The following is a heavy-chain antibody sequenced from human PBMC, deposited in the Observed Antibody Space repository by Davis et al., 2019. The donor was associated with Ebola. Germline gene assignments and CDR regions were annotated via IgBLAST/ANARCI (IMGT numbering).Heavy chain of an antibody. J-gene: IGHJ6*02. CDR1: GFTFSSYS. D-gene: IGHD7-27*01. V-gene: IGHV3-21*01. CDR2: ISSSSSYI. CDR3: ARVGTSYYYYYYGMDV. Sequence: GESLKISCAASGFTFSSYSMNWVRQAPGKGLEWVSSISSSSSYIYYADSVKGRFTISRDNAKNSLYLQMNSLRAEDTAVYYCARVGTSYYYYYYGMDVWGQGTTVTVSS.